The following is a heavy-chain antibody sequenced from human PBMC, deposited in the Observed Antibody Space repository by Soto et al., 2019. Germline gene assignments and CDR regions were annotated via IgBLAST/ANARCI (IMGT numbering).Heavy chain of an antibody. D-gene: IGHD4-17*01. CDR1: GGPTTSSSTSASTSSYY. CDR2: IYYSGST. Sequence: SETLSLTCTVSGGPTTSSSTSASTSSYYWGWIRQSPGKGLEWIGTIYYSGSTYYTPSLKSRVTISVDTSKNQLFLKLTSVTAADTAVYFCARHGLNDYGDYVVYFDNWGQGTLVTVSS. J-gene: IGHJ4*02. V-gene: IGHV4-39*01. CDR3: ARHGLNDYGDYVVYFDN.